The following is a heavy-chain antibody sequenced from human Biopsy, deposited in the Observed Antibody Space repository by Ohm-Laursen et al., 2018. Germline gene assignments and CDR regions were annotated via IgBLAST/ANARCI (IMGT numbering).Heavy chain of an antibody. D-gene: IGHD2-15*01. Sequence: GTLPLTWGVYGKTFSDYYWSWIRQPPGKGLEWIGQINQSGRTNYNPSLKSRVNISADKSNNQFSLKLTSVTSADTAVYFCGNEVHGRDYWGLGALVTVSS. CDR3: GNEVHGRDY. J-gene: IGHJ4*02. V-gene: IGHV4-34*08. CDR1: GKTFSDYY. CDR2: INQSGRT.